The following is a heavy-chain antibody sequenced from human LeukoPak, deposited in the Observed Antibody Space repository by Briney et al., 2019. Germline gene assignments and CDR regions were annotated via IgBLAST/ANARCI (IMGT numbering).Heavy chain of an antibody. Sequence: SVKVSCKASGYTFTSYGISWVRQAPGQGLEWMGGIIPSFGTANYAQKFQGRVTITTDESTSTAYMELSSLRSEDPAVYYCASTAARPSTYYYYYYMDVWGKGTTVTVSS. V-gene: IGHV1-69*05. D-gene: IGHD6-6*01. CDR1: GYTFTSYG. CDR2: IIPSFGTA. CDR3: ASTAARPSTYYYYYYMDV. J-gene: IGHJ6*03.